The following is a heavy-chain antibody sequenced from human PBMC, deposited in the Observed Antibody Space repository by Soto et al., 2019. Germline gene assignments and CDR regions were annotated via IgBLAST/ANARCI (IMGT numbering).Heavy chain of an antibody. D-gene: IGHD5-18*01. Sequence: PSETLSLTCTVSGVSISSHYWTWIRQPAGKGLEWVGRIHVSGRTNYNPSLKSRLIMSIDTSKNQFSLNLRSVTAADTAVYFCARREDTFDSWGQGILVTVSS. J-gene: IGHJ4*02. CDR1: GVSISSHY. CDR2: IHVSGRT. CDR3: ARREDTFDS. V-gene: IGHV4-4*07.